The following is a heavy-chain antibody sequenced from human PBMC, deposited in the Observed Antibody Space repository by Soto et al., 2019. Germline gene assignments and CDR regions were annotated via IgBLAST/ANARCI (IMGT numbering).Heavy chain of an antibody. D-gene: IGHD2-15*01. V-gene: IGHV4-4*02. CDR2: IYHSGST. Sequence: QVQLHESGPGLVRPSGTLSLTCAVSGGSISTDNWWSWVRQPPGRGLEWIGEIYHSGSTNYNPSRKLRVTLAADKSKNHFSLEQTSVTAAYTAVYYCARGPWGRFCTGGSCYPYAFHLWGQGTMVTVSS. CDR3: ARGPWGRFCTGGSCYPYAFHL. J-gene: IGHJ3*01. CDR1: GGSISTDNW.